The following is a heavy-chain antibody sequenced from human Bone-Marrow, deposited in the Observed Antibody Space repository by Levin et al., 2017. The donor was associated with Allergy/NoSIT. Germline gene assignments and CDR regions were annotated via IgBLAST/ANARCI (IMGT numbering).Heavy chain of an antibody. CDR2: IYHIGTT. CDR1: GGSISSSNW. CDR3: ARANEYCSSTSCYWGSNYFDY. J-gene: IGHJ4*01. Sequence: SETLSLTCAVSGGSISSSNWWTWVRQPPGNGLEWIGEIYHIGTTNYNPSLNSRVTISVDKSKNHFSLTLTSVTAADTAVYYCARANEYCSSTSCYWGSNYFDYWGHGTLVTVSS. V-gene: IGHV4-4*02. D-gene: IGHD2-2*01.